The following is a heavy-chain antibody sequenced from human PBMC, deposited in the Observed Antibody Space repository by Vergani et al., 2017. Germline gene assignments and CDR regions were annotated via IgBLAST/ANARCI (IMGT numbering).Heavy chain of an antibody. Sequence: QVQLVQSGSEVRKPGASVKVSCQVSGYSLTELTIHWVRQAPGKGLEWMGGIIPIFGTANYAQKFQGRVTITADESTSTAYVELSSLRSEDTAVYYCARDSYSSSPHFGYWGQGTLVTVSS. CDR2: IIPIFGTA. J-gene: IGHJ4*02. CDR1: GYSLTELT. D-gene: IGHD6-6*01. V-gene: IGHV1-69*13. CDR3: ARDSYSSSPHFGY.